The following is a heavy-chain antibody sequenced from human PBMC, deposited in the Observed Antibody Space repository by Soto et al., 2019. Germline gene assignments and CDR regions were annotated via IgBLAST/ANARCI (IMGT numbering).Heavy chain of an antibody. V-gene: IGHV3-15*01. CDR1: GITFINAW. CDR2: IKSKANAETT. J-gene: IGHJ4*02. CDR3: ITDPGEYETF. Sequence: EKQLVESGGGLVKPGESLRLSCAVSGITFINAWMSWVRQAPGKGLEWVGRIKSKANAETTDYAAPVKGRFTISRDDSRNMLYLQINNLKVEDTAVYYCITDPGEYETFWGQGTLVTVSS. D-gene: IGHD4-17*01.